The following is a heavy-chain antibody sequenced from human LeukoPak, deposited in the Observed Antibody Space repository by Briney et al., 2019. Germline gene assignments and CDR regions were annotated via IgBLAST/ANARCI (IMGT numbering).Heavy chain of an antibody. CDR3: AKDQGRIAVAGYFDY. D-gene: IGHD6-19*01. CDR1: GFTFSNYG. V-gene: IGHV3-30*02. J-gene: IGHJ4*02. Sequence: GGSLRLSCVASGFTFSNYGVHWVRQAPGKGLEWVAFRRFDGSNEFYADAVKARFTISRDDSKNTLYLQMNSLRAEDTAVYYCAKDQGRIAVAGYFDYWGQGTLVTVSS. CDR2: RRFDGSNE.